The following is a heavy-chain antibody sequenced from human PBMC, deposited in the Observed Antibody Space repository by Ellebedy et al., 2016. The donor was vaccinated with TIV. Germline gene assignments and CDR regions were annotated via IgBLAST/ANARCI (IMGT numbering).Heavy chain of an antibody. CDR2: ISGSGGST. Sequence: GESLKISCAASGFTFSSYAMSWVRQAPGKGLEWVSAISGSGGSTYYADSVKGRFTISRDNSENTLYLQMNSLRAEDTAVFYCARDWRPYYYGMDVWGQGTTVTVSS. CDR1: GFTFSSYA. D-gene: IGHD6-6*01. CDR3: ARDWRPYYYGMDV. J-gene: IGHJ6*02. V-gene: IGHV3-23*01.